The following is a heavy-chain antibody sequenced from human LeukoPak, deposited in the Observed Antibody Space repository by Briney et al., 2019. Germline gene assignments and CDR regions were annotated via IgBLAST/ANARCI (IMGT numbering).Heavy chain of an antibody. CDR3: ARMGYCSSTSCPPLTRMDV. D-gene: IGHD2-2*01. CDR1: GFTFSDFW. CDR2: IKQDGSEK. Sequence: GGSLRLSCAAAGFTFSDFWMSWVRQAPGKGLEWVANIKQDGSEKYYVGSVKGRFTISRDNAKNSLYLQMNSLRAEDTAVYYCARMGYCSSTSCPPLTRMDVWGQGTTVTVSS. J-gene: IGHJ6*02. V-gene: IGHV3-7*01.